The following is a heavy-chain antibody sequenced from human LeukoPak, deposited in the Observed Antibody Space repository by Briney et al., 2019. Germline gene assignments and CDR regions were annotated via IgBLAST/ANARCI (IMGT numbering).Heavy chain of an antibody. J-gene: IGHJ4*02. CDR2: IIPIFGRA. Sequence: SVKVSCKASGGTFSSYAISWVRQAPGQGPEWMGGIIPIFGRANYAQKFQGRVTITADESTSTAYMELSSLRSEDTAVYYCAADWDYYDSSGYYPPTFNYWGQGTLVTVSS. V-gene: IGHV1-69*13. CDR3: AADWDYYDSSGYYPPTFNY. CDR1: GGTFSSYA. D-gene: IGHD3-22*01.